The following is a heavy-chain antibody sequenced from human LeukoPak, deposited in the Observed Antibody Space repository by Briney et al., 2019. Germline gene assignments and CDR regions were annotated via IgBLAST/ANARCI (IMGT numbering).Heavy chain of an antibody. D-gene: IGHD3-3*01. J-gene: IGHJ4*02. CDR1: GFTFGKYW. Sequence: GGSLRLSCVASGFTFGKYWMSWVRQAPGKGLEWVANIKLDGSEKNYVDSVKGRFTISRDNTKNSLYLQMNSLRAEDTAVFYCARDQYDTWSQRGNFDSWGQGTLVIVSS. CDR2: IKLDGSEK. CDR3: ARDQYDTWSQRGNFDS. V-gene: IGHV3-7*03.